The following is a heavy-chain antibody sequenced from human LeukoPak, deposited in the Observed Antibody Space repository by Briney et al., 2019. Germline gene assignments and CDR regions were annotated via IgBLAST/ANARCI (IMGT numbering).Heavy chain of an antibody. Sequence: GGSLRLSCAASGFTFSSYAMHWVRQAPGKRLEWVAVISYDGSNKYYADSVKGRFTISRDNSKNTLYLQMNSLRAADTAVYYCARCSGGSCPDDAFDIWGQGTMVTVSS. CDR3: ARCSGGSCPDDAFDI. CDR1: GFTFSSYA. J-gene: IGHJ3*02. D-gene: IGHD2-15*01. CDR2: ISYDGSNK. V-gene: IGHV3-30-3*01.